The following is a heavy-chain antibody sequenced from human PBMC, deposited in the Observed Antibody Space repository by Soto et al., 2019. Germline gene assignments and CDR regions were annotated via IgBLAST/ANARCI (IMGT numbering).Heavy chain of an antibody. CDR1: GFTFSSYA. V-gene: IGHV3-23*01. CDR3: AKLDSSRIYYYCGMDV. Sequence: EVQLLESGGGLVQPGGSLRLSCAASGFTFSSYAMSWVRQAPGKGLEWVSAISGSGGSTYYADSVKGRFTISRDNSKNTLYLQMNSLRAEDTAVYYCAKLDSSRIYYYCGMDVWGQGTTVTVSS. D-gene: IGHD6-13*01. CDR2: ISGSGGST. J-gene: IGHJ6*02.